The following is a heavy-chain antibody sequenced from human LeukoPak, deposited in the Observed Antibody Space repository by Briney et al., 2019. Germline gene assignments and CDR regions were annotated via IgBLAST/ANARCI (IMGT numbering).Heavy chain of an antibody. D-gene: IGHD6-19*01. CDR2: IYYSGST. CDR3: ARVLGWQSGWPYYFDY. Sequence: PSETLSLTCSVSGGSISSYSWNWIRQPPGKGLEWIGYIYYSGSTNYNPSLKSRVTISVDTSKNQFSLKLSSVTAADTAVYYCARVLGWQSGWPYYFDYWGQGTLVTVSS. V-gene: IGHV4-59*01. J-gene: IGHJ4*02. CDR1: GGSISSYS.